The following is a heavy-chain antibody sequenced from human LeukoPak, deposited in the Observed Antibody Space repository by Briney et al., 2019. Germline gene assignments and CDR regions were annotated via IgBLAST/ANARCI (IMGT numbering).Heavy chain of an antibody. CDR1: GFTFDGYA. V-gene: IGHV3-9*01. CDR3: AKEDYYYYGMDV. CDR2: ISWNSGSI. Sequence: GGSLRLSCAASGFTFDGYAMHWVRQAPGKGLEWVSGISWNSGSIGYADSVKGRFTISRDNAKNSLYLQMNSLRAEDTALYYCAKEDYYYYGMDVWGQGTTVTVSS. J-gene: IGHJ6*02.